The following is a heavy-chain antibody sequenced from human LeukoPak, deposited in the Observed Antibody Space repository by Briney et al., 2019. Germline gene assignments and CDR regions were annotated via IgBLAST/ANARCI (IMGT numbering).Heavy chain of an antibody. V-gene: IGHV5-51*01. CDR3: ARPPSRGYSSAFEY. D-gene: IGHD2-2*03. Sequence: GESLEISCKGSGYSFPTYSIAWVRQMPGRGLEWRGIIYPDESNIRYSPSFQGQVTISADKTISTAYLQWSSLKASDTAMYYCARPPSRGYSSAFEYWGQGTMVTVSS. J-gene: IGHJ4*02. CDR2: IYPDESNI. CDR1: GYSFPTYS.